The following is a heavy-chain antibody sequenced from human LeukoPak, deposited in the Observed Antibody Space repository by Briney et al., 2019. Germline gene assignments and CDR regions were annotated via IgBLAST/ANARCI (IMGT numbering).Heavy chain of an antibody. D-gene: IGHD4-11*01. J-gene: IGHJ4*02. CDR1: GFTFSSYA. CDR2: ISYDGSNK. Sequence: PGRSLRLSCAASGFTFSSYAMHWVRQAPGKGLEWVAVISYDGSNKYYADSVKGRFTISRDNSKNTLYLQMNSLRAEDTAVYYCARDPSYSDWTYFDYWGQGTLVTVSS. CDR3: ARDPSYSDWTYFDY. V-gene: IGHV3-30-3*01.